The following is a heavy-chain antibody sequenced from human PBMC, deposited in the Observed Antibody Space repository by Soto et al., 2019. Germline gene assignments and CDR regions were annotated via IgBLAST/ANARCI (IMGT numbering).Heavy chain of an antibody. V-gene: IGHV5-51*01. CDR2: IYPGDSDT. CDR1: GYSFTSYW. Sequence: GESLKISCKGSGYSFTSYWIGWVRQMPGKGLEWMGIIYPGDSDTRYSPSFQGQVTISADKSISTAYLQWSSLKASDTAMYYCARGIYYYDSSGYPDAFDIWGQGTMVTVSS. J-gene: IGHJ3*02. D-gene: IGHD3-22*01. CDR3: ARGIYYYDSSGYPDAFDI.